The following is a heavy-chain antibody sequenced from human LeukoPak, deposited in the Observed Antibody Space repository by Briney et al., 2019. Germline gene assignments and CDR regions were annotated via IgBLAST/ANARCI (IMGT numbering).Heavy chain of an antibody. V-gene: IGHV4-59*01. J-gene: IGHJ4*02. Sequence: SETLSLTCTVSGGSISSYYWSWIRQPPGKGLEWIGYIYYSGSTNYNPSLKSRVTISVDTPKNQFSLKLSSVTAADTAVYYCARTSGYSGYYFDYWGQGTLVTVSS. CDR1: GGSISSYY. D-gene: IGHD5-12*01. CDR2: IYYSGST. CDR3: ARTSGYSGYYFDY.